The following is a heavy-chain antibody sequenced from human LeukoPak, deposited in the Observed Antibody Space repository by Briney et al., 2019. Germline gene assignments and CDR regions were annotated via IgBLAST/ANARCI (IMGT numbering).Heavy chain of an antibody. J-gene: IGHJ4*02. Sequence: GASVKVSCKASGYTFTGYHIHWVRQAPGQGLEWMGWINANSGGTDYAQKFQGRVTMTRDTSLTTAYMELVRLKSDDTAVYYCARDCGYDSQRMNYFDYWGQGTLVTVSS. V-gene: IGHV1-2*02. CDR3: ARDCGYDSQRMNYFDY. D-gene: IGHD5-12*01. CDR1: GYTFTGYH. CDR2: INANSGGT.